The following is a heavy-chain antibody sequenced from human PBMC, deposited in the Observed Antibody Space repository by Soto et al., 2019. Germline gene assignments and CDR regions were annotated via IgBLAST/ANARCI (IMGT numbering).Heavy chain of an antibody. J-gene: IGHJ4*02. CDR2: ITPFNGNT. CDR3: ATTRGDYSNSGALDY. V-gene: IGHV1-45*02. D-gene: IGHD4-4*01. Sequence: SVKVSCKASGYTFTYRYLHWVRQAPGQALEWMGWITPFNGNTNYAQKFQDRVTITRDRSMSTAYMELSSLRSEDTAMYYCATTRGDYSNSGALDYWGQGTPVTVSS. CDR1: GYTFTYRY.